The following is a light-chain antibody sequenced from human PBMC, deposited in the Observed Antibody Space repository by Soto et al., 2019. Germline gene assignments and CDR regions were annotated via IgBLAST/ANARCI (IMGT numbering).Light chain of an antibody. Sequence: EVVRTQYPATLSVSPGERATLSCRASQSVSSNLAWYQQKPGQAPRLLIYDAYNRATGIPPRFSGSGSGTDFTLTISRLEPEDSAVYYCQQRHTSPITFGQGTRLE. CDR1: QSVSSN. V-gene: IGKV3-11*01. J-gene: IGKJ5*01. CDR3: QQRHTSPIT. CDR2: DAY.